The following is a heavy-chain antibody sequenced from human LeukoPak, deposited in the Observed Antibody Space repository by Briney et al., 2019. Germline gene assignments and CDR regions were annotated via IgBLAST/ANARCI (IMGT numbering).Heavy chain of an antibody. CDR1: GYSLTSYW. V-gene: IGHV5-51*01. CDR3: ARHDGATVYYYYGMDV. CDR2: IYPGDSDT. Sequence: GESLKISCKGSGYSLTSYWIGWVRQMPGKGLEWMGIIYPGDSDTRYSPSFQGQVTISADKSISTAYLQWSSLKASDTAMYYCARHDGATVYYYYGMDVWGQGTTVTVSS. D-gene: IGHD2-8*01. J-gene: IGHJ6*02.